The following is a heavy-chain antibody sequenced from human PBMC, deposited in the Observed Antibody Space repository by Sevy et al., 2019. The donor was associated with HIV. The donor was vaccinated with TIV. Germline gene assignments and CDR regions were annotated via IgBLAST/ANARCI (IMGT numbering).Heavy chain of an antibody. V-gene: IGHV3-7*01. Sequence: GGSLRLSCAASGFTFSGNWMSWVRQAPGKGLEWVADIKEDGSEKYYVDSVKGRFTISRDNAKKSLYLKMNNLRAEDTAVYYCAGDAGYCSSTSCYRGDYFDYWGQGTLVTVSS. CDR1: GFTFSGNW. J-gene: IGHJ4*02. CDR3: AGDAGYCSSTSCYRGDYFDY. CDR2: IKEDGSEK. D-gene: IGHD2-2*02.